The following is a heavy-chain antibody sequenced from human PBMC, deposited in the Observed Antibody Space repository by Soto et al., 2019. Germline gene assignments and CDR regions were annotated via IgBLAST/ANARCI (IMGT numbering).Heavy chain of an antibody. Sequence: GGSLRLSCAPSGFTFSDYYMSWIRQAPGKGLEWVSYISSSGSTIYYADSVKGRFTISRDNAKNSLYLQMNSLRAEDTAVYYCARDRYYYYMDVWGKGTTVTVSS. CDR3: ARDRYYYYMDV. CDR1: GFTFSDYY. V-gene: IGHV3-11*01. CDR2: ISSSGSTI. J-gene: IGHJ6*03.